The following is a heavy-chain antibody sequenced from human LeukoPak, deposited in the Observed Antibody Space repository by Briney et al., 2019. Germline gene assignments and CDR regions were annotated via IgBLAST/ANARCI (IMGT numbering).Heavy chain of an antibody. Sequence: GASVKVSCKASGYTFSSYGISWVRQAPGQGLEWMGWISGYNGNTNYAEKLQGRVIMTTDTSTSTAYMELRSLRSDDTAVYYCAREYSNGYYHYWGQGTLVTVSS. J-gene: IGHJ4*02. CDR3: AREYSNGYYHY. CDR2: ISGYNGNT. V-gene: IGHV1-18*01. CDR1: GYTFSSYG. D-gene: IGHD3-22*01.